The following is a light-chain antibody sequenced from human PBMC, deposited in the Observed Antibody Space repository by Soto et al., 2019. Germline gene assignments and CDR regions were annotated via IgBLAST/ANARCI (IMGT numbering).Light chain of an antibody. CDR1: SSDVGAYNA. V-gene: IGLV2-14*01. CDR2: DVS. CDR3: SSYTSSSTLV. J-gene: IGLJ1*01. Sequence: QSALTQPASVSGSPGQSITISGTGTSSDVGAYNAVAWYQHNPGKAPKLMICDVSNRPSGVSSRFSGSKSANTASLSISGLQADDEADYYCSSYTSSSTLVFGTGTKLTVL.